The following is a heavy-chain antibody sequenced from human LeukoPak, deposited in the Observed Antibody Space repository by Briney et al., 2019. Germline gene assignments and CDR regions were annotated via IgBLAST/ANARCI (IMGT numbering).Heavy chain of an antibody. Sequence: PGGSLRLSCAASGFIFSNYWMHWVRQAPGKGLVWASHISNDGSTTGYADSVKGRFTISRDNAKSTVYLQMNSLRAEDTAVYYCARSLREWGQGTLVTVSS. CDR3: ARSLRE. CDR2: ISNDGSTT. CDR1: GFIFSNYW. D-gene: IGHD1-26*01. V-gene: IGHV3-74*01. J-gene: IGHJ4*02.